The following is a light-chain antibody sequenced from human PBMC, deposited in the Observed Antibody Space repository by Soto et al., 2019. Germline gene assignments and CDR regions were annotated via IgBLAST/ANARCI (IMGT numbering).Light chain of an antibody. V-gene: IGKV3-20*01. J-gene: IGKJ3*01. Sequence: EIVLTQSPGTLSLSPGERATLSCRASQSVTSSYLAWYQQKPGQAPRLLIYGASRRATGIPDRFSGSGSGTDFTLTISRLEPEDFAVYYYQQYGSSPPAFGPGTKVDIK. CDR3: QQYGSSPPA. CDR1: QSVTSSY. CDR2: GAS.